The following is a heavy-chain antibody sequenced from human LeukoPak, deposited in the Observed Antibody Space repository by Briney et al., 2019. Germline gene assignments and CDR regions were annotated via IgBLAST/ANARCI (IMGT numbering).Heavy chain of an antibody. J-gene: IGHJ4*02. Sequence: GGSLRLSCAASGFTFSTYWMKWVRKAPGKGLEWVASIKEDGSDKDYVDSVKCRFSISRDNAKNSLYLQMNSLRTEDTAVYYCAKGGHYNFDYWGQGTLVTVSS. CDR2: IKEDGSDK. D-gene: IGHD4-11*01. CDR1: GFTFSTYW. V-gene: IGHV3-7*01. CDR3: AKGGHYNFDY.